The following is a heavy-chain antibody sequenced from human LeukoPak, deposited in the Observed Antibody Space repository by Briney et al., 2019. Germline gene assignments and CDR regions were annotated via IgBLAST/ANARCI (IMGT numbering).Heavy chain of an antibody. CDR2: IYPRDSDT. J-gene: IGHJ3*02. Sequence: GESLKISCKGSGYSFTSYWVAWVRPMPGKVLEWMGIIYPRDSDTRYSPSFQGQVTISADKSINTAYLQWSGLKASDTAVYYCARHVTTASAARGFDIWGQGTMVTVSS. V-gene: IGHV5-51*01. D-gene: IGHD1-14*01. CDR3: ARHVTTASAARGFDI. CDR1: GYSFTSYW.